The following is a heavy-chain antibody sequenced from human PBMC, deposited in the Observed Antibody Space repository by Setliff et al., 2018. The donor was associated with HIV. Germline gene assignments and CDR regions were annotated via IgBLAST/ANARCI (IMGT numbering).Heavy chain of an antibody. CDR3: ARTGPSRDGYNLVIDY. V-gene: IGHV7-4-1*02. J-gene: IGHJ4*02. CDR1: GYTFTRYA. D-gene: IGHD5-12*01. Sequence: RASVKVSCKASGYTFTRYALNWVRQAPGQGLEWMGWINTNTGDPTYAQGLTGRFVFSLDTSVSTAYLQISRLKAEDTAVYYCARTGPSRDGYNLVIDYWGQGTLVTVSS. CDR2: INTNTGDP.